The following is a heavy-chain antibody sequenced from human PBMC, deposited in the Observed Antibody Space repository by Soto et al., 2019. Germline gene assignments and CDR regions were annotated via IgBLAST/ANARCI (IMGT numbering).Heavy chain of an antibody. CDR1: GFTFSSYG. CDR2: ISYDGSNR. D-gene: IGHD2-15*01. J-gene: IGHJ4*02. CDR3: AKDSFYCSGATCYFLHLDY. V-gene: IGHV3-30*18. Sequence: QVQLVESGGGVVQPGRSLRLSCAASGFTFSSYGMHWVRQAPGKGLEWVAVISYDGSNRYFADSVKGRFTISRDNSKNTLYLQMNSLRAEDTAVYYCAKDSFYCSGATCYFLHLDYWGQGTLVTVSS.